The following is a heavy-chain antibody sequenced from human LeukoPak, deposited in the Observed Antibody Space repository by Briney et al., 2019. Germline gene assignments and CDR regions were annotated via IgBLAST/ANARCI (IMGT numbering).Heavy chain of an antibody. CDR3: AREPPYYYDSSGSEPSFDY. J-gene: IGHJ4*02. CDR1: GGSISSYY. V-gene: IGHV4-4*07. CDR2: IYTSGST. D-gene: IGHD3-22*01. Sequence: PSETLSLTCTVSGGSISSYYWSWIRQPAGKGLEWIGRIYTSGSTNYNPSLKSRVTISVDKSKNQFSLKLSSVTAADTAAYYCAREPPYYYDSSGSEPSFDYWGQGTLVTVSS.